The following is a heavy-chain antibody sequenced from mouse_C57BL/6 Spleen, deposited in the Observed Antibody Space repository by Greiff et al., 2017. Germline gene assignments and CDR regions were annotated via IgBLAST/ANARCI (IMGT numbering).Heavy chain of an antibody. CDR2: ISGGGGNT. J-gene: IGHJ2*01. V-gene: IGHV5-9*01. D-gene: IGHD1-1*01. CDR3: ARRGYGREDYFDY. Sequence: EVKVVESGGGLVKPGGSLKLSCAASGFTFSSYTMSWVRQTPEKRLEWVATISGGGGNTYYPDSVKGRVTISRDNAKNTLYLQMSSLRSEDTALYYCARRGYGREDYFDYWGQGTTLTVSS. CDR1: GFTFSSYT.